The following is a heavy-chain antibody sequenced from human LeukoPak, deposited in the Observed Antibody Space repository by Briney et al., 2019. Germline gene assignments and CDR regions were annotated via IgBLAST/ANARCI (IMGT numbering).Heavy chain of an antibody. CDR2: ITPNSGGT. CDR1: GYTFTGYY. D-gene: IGHD3-10*01. CDR3: ARHANYYGSGSYAPGYYYMDV. V-gene: IGHV1-2*02. J-gene: IGHJ6*03. Sequence: ASVKVSCKASGYTFTGYYMHWVRQAPGQGLEWMGWITPNSGGTNYAQKFQGRVTMTRDTSISTAYLQWSSLKASDTAMYYCARHANYYGSGSYAPGYYYMDVWGKGTTVTISS.